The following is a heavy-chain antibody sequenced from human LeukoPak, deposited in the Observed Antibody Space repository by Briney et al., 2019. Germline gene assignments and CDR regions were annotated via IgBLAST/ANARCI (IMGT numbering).Heavy chain of an antibody. CDR1: GDSVSSNSAA. Sequence: SQTLSLTCAISGDSVSSNSAAWNWIRQSPSRGLEWLGRTYYRSKWYNDYAVSVKSRITINPDTSKNQFSLQLNSVTPEDTAVYYCARLPMYEDTWIQPDNAFDIWGQGTMVTVSS. D-gene: IGHD5-18*01. CDR3: ARLPMYEDTWIQPDNAFDI. J-gene: IGHJ3*02. V-gene: IGHV6-1*01. CDR2: TYYRSKWYN.